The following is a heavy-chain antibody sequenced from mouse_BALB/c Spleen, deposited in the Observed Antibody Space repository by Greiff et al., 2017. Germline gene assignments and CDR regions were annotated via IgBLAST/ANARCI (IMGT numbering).Heavy chain of an antibody. Sequence: QVQLQQSGPQLVRPGASVKISCKASGYSFTSYWMHWVKQRPGQGLEWIGMIDPSDSETRLNQKFKDKATLTVDKSSSTAYMQLSSPTSEDSAVYYCARGWGNPYFDYWGQGTTLTVSS. CDR3: ARGWGNPYFDY. D-gene: IGHD2-1*01. V-gene: IGHV1S127*01. J-gene: IGHJ2*01. CDR2: IDPSDSET. CDR1: GYSFTSYW.